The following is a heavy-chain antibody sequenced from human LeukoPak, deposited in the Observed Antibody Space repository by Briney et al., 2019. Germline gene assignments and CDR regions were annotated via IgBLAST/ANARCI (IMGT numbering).Heavy chain of an antibody. D-gene: IGHD4-17*01. CDR2: ISDDGSRQ. CDR1: GFTFSNYA. V-gene: IGHV3-30-3*01. J-gene: IGHJ3*02. CDR3: VKGLLNYGDYGIDAFDI. Sequence: PGGSLRLSCAATGFTFSNYAIHWGRQAPGKGLEWVAFISDDGSRQHYADSVKGRFTISRDNSKNTLNLQMNSLRAEDTAVYYCVKGLLNYGDYGIDAFDIWGQGTMVTVSS.